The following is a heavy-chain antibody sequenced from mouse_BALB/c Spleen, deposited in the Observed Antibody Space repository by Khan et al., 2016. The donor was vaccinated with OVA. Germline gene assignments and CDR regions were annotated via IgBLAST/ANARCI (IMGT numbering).Heavy chain of an antibody. D-gene: IGHD2-3*01. Sequence: QVQLQQSGPELVRPGVSVKISCKGPDYTFTDYSMHWVQQSHVKSLEWIGAVSTFYGNTNYNQKLKGKAIMSVDKSSSTTYLELARLRSEDSAIYYCARDDGYSLFAYWGQGTLVTVSA. CDR2: VSTFYGNT. CDR3: ARDDGYSLFAY. CDR1: DYTFTDYS. V-gene: IGHV1S137*01. J-gene: IGHJ3*01.